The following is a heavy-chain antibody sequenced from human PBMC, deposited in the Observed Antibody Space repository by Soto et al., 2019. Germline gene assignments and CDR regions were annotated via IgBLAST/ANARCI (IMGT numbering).Heavy chain of an antibody. J-gene: IGHJ6*02. Sequence: SATRSLTRTVSGGSVSSDTHYWSCIRPPPGKLLEWIGFIYSSGSTNYNPSLKSRVTTSVDTSKNQFSLKLRSVIVADTAVYHCARFVRSCSGTTCYTRADVWGQGTTVT. V-gene: IGHV4-61*01. CDR2: IYSSGST. D-gene: IGHD2-2*02. CDR1: GGSVSSDTHY. CDR3: ARFVRSCSGTTCYTRADV.